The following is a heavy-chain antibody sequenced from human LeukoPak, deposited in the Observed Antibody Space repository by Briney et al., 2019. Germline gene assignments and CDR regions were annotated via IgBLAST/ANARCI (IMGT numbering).Heavy chain of an antibody. CDR1: GFTFTSSA. D-gene: IGHD5-24*01. CDR3: AAREMAVSYYFDY. V-gene: IGHV1-58*02. Sequence: ELSGPTLVKKPGTSVKVSCKASGFTFTSSAMQWVRQARGRRLEWIGWIVVGSGNTNYAQKFQERVTITRGMSTSTVYMELSSLRSEDTAVYYCAAREMAVSYYFDYWGQGTLVTVSS. J-gene: IGHJ4*02. CDR2: IVVGSGNT.